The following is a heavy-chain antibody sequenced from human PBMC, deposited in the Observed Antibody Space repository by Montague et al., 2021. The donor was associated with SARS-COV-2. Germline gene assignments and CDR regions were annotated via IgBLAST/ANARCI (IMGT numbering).Heavy chain of an antibody. V-gene: IGHV4-39*01. Sequence: SETLSLTCNIPGACNRRRDHKCAWMSQSQEKRLESIGSINYIGNTYYNPSLESRVTISVDTSENQFSLKLRSVIAADTAVYYCARLLPDGTVVATDIPFDSWGQGTLVTVSS. D-gene: IGHD2-21*02. CDR3: ARLLPDGTVVATDIPFDS. CDR2: INYIGNT. CDR1: GACNRRRDHK. J-gene: IGHJ4*02.